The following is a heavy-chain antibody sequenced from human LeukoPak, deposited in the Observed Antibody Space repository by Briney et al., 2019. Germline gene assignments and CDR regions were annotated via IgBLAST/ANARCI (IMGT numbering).Heavy chain of an antibody. D-gene: IGHD3-10*01. J-gene: IGHJ5*01. CDR3: ARYAKYGSGTYT. V-gene: IGHV4-39*07. Sequence: SETLSLTCTVSGGSISGSSRYWGWIRQPPGKGLEFIGSVYYSGDTSYNASLQNRVTISLDTSKDQFSLKMTDVTAADTAVYYCARYAKYGSGTYTWGHGTLVTVSS. CDR2: VYYSGDT. CDR1: GGSISGSSRY.